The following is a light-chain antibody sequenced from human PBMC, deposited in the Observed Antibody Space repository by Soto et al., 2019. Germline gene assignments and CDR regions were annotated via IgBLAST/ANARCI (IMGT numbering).Light chain of an antibody. CDR3: QQYGTSPWT. CDR1: QDGGGY. CDR2: GAF. J-gene: IGKJ1*01. Sequence: LWPGDRANLSCRASQDGGGYLVWYQQKPGQAPRLLIYGAFNRATGIPDRFSGSGSGTDFTLTISRLEPEDFAVYYCQQYGTSPWTFGQGTKVDIK. V-gene: IGKV3-20*01.